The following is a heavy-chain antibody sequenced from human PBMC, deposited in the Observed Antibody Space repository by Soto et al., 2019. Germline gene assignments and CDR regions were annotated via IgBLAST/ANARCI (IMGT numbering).Heavy chain of an antibody. CDR2: IIPLFGTT. Sequence: QVQLVQSGAEVKKPGSSVKVSCKASDDSFSTYAITWVRQAPGQGLEWMGGIIPLFGTTNYAPKFQGRVTITAEGSTSTVYMELSSLRSGDTAIYYCARGVVVVSTTPRGDAFDIWGQGTMVTVSS. D-gene: IGHD2-15*01. CDR1: DDSFSTYA. J-gene: IGHJ3*02. V-gene: IGHV1-69*12. CDR3: ARGVVVVSTTPRGDAFDI.